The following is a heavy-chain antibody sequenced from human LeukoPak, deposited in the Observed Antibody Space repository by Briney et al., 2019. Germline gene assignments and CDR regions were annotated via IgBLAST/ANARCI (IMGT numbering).Heavy chain of an antibody. Sequence: PSETLSLTCAVSSYSISSGYYWGWIRQPPGKGLEWIGSIYHSGSTYYNPSLKSRVTISVDTSKNQFSLKLSSVTAADTAVYYCARQGGDYFDYWGQGTLVTVSA. CDR2: IYHSGST. J-gene: IGHJ4*02. CDR3: ARQGGDYFDY. CDR1: SYSISSGYY. D-gene: IGHD1-26*01. V-gene: IGHV4-38-2*01.